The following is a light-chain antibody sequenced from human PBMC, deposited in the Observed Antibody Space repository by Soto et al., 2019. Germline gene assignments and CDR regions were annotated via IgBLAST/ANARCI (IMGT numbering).Light chain of an antibody. Sequence: QSVLTQPPSVSAAPGQKVTISCSGSSSNIGHNYVCWYQHLPGTAPKLLIFDNDKRPSGIPDRFSGSKSGTSATLGITGLQAGDEADYYCGTWDSSLSVGLFGGGTKVTVL. J-gene: IGLJ2*01. CDR3: GTWDSSLSVGL. CDR2: DND. CDR1: SSNIGHNY. V-gene: IGLV1-51*01.